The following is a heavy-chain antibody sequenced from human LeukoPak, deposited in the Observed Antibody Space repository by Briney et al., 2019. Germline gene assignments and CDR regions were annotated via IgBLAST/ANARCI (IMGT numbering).Heavy chain of an antibody. CDR1: GYSISSGYY. D-gene: IGHD6-19*01. V-gene: IGHV4-38-2*02. J-gene: IGHJ4*02. CDR3: ARVGAVAPGGYFDY. Sequence: SETLSLTCTVSGYSISSGYYWGWIRQPPGQGLEWIGNIYHSGSTYYNPSLKSRVTISVDTSKNQFSLKLSSVTAADTAVYYCARVGAVAPGGYFDYWGQGTLVTISS. CDR2: IYHSGST.